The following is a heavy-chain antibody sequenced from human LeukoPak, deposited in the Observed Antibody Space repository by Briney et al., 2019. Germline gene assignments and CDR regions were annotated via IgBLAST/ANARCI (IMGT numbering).Heavy chain of an antibody. J-gene: IGHJ4*02. Sequence: PGGSLRLSCAASGFTVSSNYMSWVRQAPGEGLEWVSVIYSGGSTYYADSVKGRFTISRDNSKNTLYLQMNSLRAEDTAVYYCARDLRMITFGGVIAQGDYWGQGTLATVSS. CDR3: ARDLRMITFGGVIAQGDY. D-gene: IGHD3-16*02. CDR1: GFTVSSNY. CDR2: IYSGGST. V-gene: IGHV3-66*02.